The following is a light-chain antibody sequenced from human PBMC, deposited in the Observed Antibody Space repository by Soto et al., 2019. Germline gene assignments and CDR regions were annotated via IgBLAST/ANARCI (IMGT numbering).Light chain of an antibody. CDR2: DAS. V-gene: IGKV3-11*01. Sequence: EIVLTQSPPTLSLSPGERATLSCRASQRISSYLAWYQQKPGQAPRLLIYDASNRATGIPARFSGSGSGTDFTLTISSLEPEDFAVYYCQQRSNWPRTFXPGTKVDIK. J-gene: IGKJ3*01. CDR3: QQRSNWPRT. CDR1: QRISSY.